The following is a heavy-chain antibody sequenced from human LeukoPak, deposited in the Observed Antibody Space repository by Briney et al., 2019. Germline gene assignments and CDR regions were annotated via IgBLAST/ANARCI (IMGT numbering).Heavy chain of an antibody. Sequence: PSETLTLSCAVYGGSFSGYYWSWIRQPPGKGLEWMGEINHSGSTNYNPSLKSRVTISVDTSKNQFSLKLSSVTAADTAVYYCARKQQLVPREIWYFDLWGCGTLVTVSS. CDR2: INHSGST. CDR1: GGSFSGYY. J-gene: IGHJ2*01. D-gene: IGHD6-13*01. V-gene: IGHV4-34*01. CDR3: ARKQQLVPREIWYFDL.